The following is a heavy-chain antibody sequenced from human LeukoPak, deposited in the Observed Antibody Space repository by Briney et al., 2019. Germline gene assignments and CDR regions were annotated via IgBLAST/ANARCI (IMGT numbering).Heavy chain of an antibody. CDR2: IYYSGST. J-gene: IGHJ6*02. CDR3: AREDWQSHYYYYGMDV. V-gene: IGHV4-39*07. CDR1: GGSISSSSYY. D-gene: IGHD3-9*01. Sequence: PSETLSLTCTVSGGSISSSSYYWGWIRQPPGKGLEWIGSIYYSGSTYYNPSLKSRVTISVDTSKNQFSLKLSSVTAADTAVYYCAREDWQSHYYYYGMDVWGQGTTVTVSS.